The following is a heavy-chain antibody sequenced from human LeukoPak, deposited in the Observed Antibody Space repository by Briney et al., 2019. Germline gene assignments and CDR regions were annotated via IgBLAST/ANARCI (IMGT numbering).Heavy chain of an antibody. D-gene: IGHD6-13*01. V-gene: IGHV1-24*01. J-gene: IGHJ5*02. Sequence: PSVKVSCKVSGYTLTELSMHWVRHTPRKGLEWMGGFDPEDGETIYAQKFQGRVTMTEDTSTDTAYMELSSLRSEDTAVYYCATVGLDRAAAGTIWVWFDPWGQGTLVTVSS. CDR2: FDPEDGET. CDR3: ATVGLDRAAAGTIWVWFDP. CDR1: GYTLTELS.